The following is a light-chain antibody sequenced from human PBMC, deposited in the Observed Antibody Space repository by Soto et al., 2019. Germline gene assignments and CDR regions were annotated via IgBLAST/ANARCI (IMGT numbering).Light chain of an antibody. J-gene: IGKJ1*01. CDR2: KAS. Sequence: ILMTQSPSTLSASLGDRATISCRASQTISTWLAWYQQKPGKAPKLLIYKASTLKSGVPSRFSGSGSGTEFTLTISSLEPDDFATYYCQHYNSYSEAFGQGTQVDIK. V-gene: IGKV1-5*03. CDR3: QHYNSYSEA. CDR1: QTISTW.